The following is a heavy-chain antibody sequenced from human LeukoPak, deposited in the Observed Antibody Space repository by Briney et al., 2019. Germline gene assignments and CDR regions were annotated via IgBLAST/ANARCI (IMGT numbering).Heavy chain of an antibody. CDR1: GFTFSSYG. V-gene: IGHV3-30*18. CDR3: AKDHHSSGYYYFDY. Sequence: GGSLRLSCAASGFTFSSYGMHWVRQAPGKGLEGVAVISYDGSNKYYADSVKGRFTISRDNSKNTLYLQMNSLRAEDTAVYYCAKDHHSSGYYYFDYWGQGTLVTVSS. D-gene: IGHD3-22*01. J-gene: IGHJ4*02. CDR2: ISYDGSNK.